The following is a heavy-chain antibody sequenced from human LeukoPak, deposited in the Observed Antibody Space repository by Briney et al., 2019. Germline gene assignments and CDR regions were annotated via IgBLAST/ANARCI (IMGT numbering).Heavy chain of an antibody. Sequence: SETLSLTCTVSGGSISSYYWSWIRQPPGKGLEGIGYIYYSGSTNYNPSLKSRVTISVDTSKNQFSLKLSSVTAADTAVYYCARHGNIVVVTEPVWYFDLWGRGTLVTVSS. V-gene: IGHV4-59*08. J-gene: IGHJ2*01. CDR1: GGSISSYY. CDR2: IYYSGST. CDR3: ARHGNIVVVTEPVWYFDL. D-gene: IGHD2-21*02.